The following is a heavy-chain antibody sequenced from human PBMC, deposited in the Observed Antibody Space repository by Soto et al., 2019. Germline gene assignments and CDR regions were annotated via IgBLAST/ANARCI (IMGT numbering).Heavy chain of an antibody. Sequence: GGSLRLSCAASGFTFNSYWMSWVRQAPGKGLEWVANIKQDGSEKYYVDSVKGRFTISRDNAKNSLYLQMNSLRAEDTAVYYCARDLSWPLGAAAEAFNYGMDVWGQGTTVTVSS. CDR1: GFTFNSYW. CDR2: IKQDGSEK. J-gene: IGHJ6*02. D-gene: IGHD6-13*01. CDR3: ARDLSWPLGAAAEAFNYGMDV. V-gene: IGHV3-7*05.